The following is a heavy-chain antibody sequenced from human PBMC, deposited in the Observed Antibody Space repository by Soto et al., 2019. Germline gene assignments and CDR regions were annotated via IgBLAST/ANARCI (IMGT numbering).Heavy chain of an antibody. V-gene: IGHV3-7*01. J-gene: IGHJ3*02. D-gene: IGHD2-15*01. CDR1: GFTFSSYW. Sequence: GGSLRLSCAASGFTFSSYWMSWVRQAPGKGLEWVANIKQDGSEKYYVGSVKGRFTISRDNAKNSLYLQMNSLRAEDTAVYYCARVRDIVVVVAAYDAFDIWGQGTMVTVSS. CDR2: IKQDGSEK. CDR3: ARVRDIVVVVAAYDAFDI.